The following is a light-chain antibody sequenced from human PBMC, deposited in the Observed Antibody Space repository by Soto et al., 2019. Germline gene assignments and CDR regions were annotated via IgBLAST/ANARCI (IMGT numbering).Light chain of an antibody. V-gene: IGLV2-8*01. Sequence: QSALTQPPSASGSPGQSVTISCTGTSSDIGYYKYVSWYQQHPGKAPKLLIYEVIKRPSGVPDRFSGSKSGNTASLTVSGLQAEDEADYYCSSYAGSNNLGVFGTGTKLTVL. CDR3: SSYAGSNNLGV. CDR2: EVI. CDR1: SSDIGYYKY. J-gene: IGLJ1*01.